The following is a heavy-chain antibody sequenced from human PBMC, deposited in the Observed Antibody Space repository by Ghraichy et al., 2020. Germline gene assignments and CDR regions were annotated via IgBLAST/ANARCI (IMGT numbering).Heavy chain of an antibody. CDR1: GGSISSSSYY. CDR3: ARHLSHYVFWSGGNWFDP. V-gene: IGHV4-39*01. D-gene: IGHD3-3*01. J-gene: IGHJ5*02. CDR2: IYYSGST. Sequence: SETLSLTCTVSGGSISSSSYYWGWIRQSPGKGLDWIGSIYYSGSTYYNPSLKSRVTISVDTSKNQFSLKLSSVTAADTAIYVCARHLSHYVFWSGGNWFDPWGQGTLVTVSS.